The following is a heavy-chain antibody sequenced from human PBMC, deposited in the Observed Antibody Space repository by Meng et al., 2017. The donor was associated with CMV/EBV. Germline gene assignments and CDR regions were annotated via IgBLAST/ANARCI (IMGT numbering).Heavy chain of an antibody. Sequence: LSCTVSGGSISSSSYYWGWIRQPPGKGLEWIGSIYYSGSTYYNPSLKSRVTISVDTSKNQFSLKLSSVTAADTAVYYCAREVTIFGVALTYYYYGMDVWGQGTTVTVSS. V-gene: IGHV4-39*07. CDR1: GGSISSSSYY. CDR2: IYYSGST. J-gene: IGHJ6*02. D-gene: IGHD3-3*01. CDR3: AREVTIFGVALTYYYYGMDV.